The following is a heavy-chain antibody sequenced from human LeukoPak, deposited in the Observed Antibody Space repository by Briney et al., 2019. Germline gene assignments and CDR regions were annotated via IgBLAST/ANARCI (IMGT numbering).Heavy chain of an antibody. CDR2: ITSNGGTT. D-gene: IGHD5-12*01. Sequence: PGGSLRLSCSVSGFPFSSHDMHWVRQAPGKGLEYVAAITSNGGTTYYTDSVKGRFTISRDNSKNTLYLQMSCLRPGGPAINCCVEVEFGGYGGGGQGTLVTVSS. J-gene: IGHJ4*02. CDR3: VEVEFGGYGG. CDR1: GFPFSSHD. V-gene: IGHV3-64D*09.